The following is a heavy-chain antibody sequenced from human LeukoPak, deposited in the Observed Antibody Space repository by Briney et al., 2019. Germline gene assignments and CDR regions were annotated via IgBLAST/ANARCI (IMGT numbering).Heavy chain of an antibody. CDR2: IRTSAGHI. CDR3: AKDAIGQYRPYYFDC. D-gene: IGHD3-16*02. CDR1: GFTFSSYG. Sequence: PGGSLRLSCAASGFTFSSYGMGWVRQAPGKGLEWVSTIRTSAGHIYYADSVKGRFTISRDNSKNTVYLQLNSLRAEDTAVYYCAKDAIGQYRPYYFDCWGQGTLVTVSS. V-gene: IGHV3-23*01. J-gene: IGHJ4*02.